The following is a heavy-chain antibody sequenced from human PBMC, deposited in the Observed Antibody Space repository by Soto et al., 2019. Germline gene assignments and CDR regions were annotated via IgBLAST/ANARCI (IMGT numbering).Heavy chain of an antibody. CDR3: ARALATHDYYYYGMDV. Sequence: ASVKVSCKASGYTFTSYDINWVRQATGQGLEWMGWMNPNSGNTDYAQKFQGRVTMTRDTSISTAYMELSRLRSDDTAVYYCARALATHDYYYYGMDVWGQGTTVTVSS. J-gene: IGHJ6*02. V-gene: IGHV1-8*01. CDR1: GYTFTSYD. CDR2: MNPNSGNT. D-gene: IGHD3-3*02.